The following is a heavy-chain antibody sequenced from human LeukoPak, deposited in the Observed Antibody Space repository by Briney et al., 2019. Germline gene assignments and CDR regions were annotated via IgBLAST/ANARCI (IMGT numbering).Heavy chain of an antibody. CDR2: IQQNGIKK. D-gene: IGHD1-1*01. CDR1: GFTFRDFW. Sequence: GGSLRLSCAASGFTFRDFWMSWVRQAAGKRLEWVANIQQNGIKKYSVEGRFTISRDNVNSLLYLRINSLRADDTAMYYCARDRDGKDLWGQGTLVTVSS. CDR3: ARDRDGKDL. V-gene: IGHV3-7*03. J-gene: IGHJ5*02.